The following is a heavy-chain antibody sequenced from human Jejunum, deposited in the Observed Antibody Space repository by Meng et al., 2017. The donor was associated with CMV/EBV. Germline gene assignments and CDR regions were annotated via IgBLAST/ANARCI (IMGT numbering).Heavy chain of an antibody. D-gene: IGHD3-10*02. CDR3: ARDWGDVRGGFDF. V-gene: IGHV6-1*01. Sequence: VQLQQSGPGLVKPSQTLSLPCAISGDSVSSNSAAWNWIRQSPSRGLEWLGRTYYRSKYYNDYALSVKSRITINPDTSKNQFSLQLNSVTPEDTAIYYCARDWGDVRGGFDFWGQGTLVTVSS. CDR2: TYYRSKYYN. CDR1: GDSVSSNSAA. J-gene: IGHJ4*02.